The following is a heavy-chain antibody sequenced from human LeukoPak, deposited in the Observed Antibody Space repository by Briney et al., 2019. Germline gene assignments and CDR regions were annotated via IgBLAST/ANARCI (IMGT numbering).Heavy chain of an antibody. J-gene: IGHJ5*02. V-gene: IGHV3-30*04. Sequence: GGSLRLSCAPLGFTFVGYAMHGVRQAPGKGREGGAVISYVGSNKYYADSVKGRFTISRDNSKNTLYLQMNSLRAEDTAVYYCARDRAAYYDILTGYFNNWFDPWGQGTLVTVSS. CDR2: ISYVGSNK. D-gene: IGHD3-9*01. CDR3: ARDRAAYYDILTGYFNNWFDP. CDR1: GFTFVGYA.